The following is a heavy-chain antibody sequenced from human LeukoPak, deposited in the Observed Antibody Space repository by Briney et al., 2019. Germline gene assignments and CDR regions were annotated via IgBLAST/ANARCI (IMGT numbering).Heavy chain of an antibody. CDR2: IYYSGST. CDR3: ARILWSGGGAKMYAFDI. D-gene: IGHD2-21*01. Sequence: SETLSLTCTVSGGSISSSSYYWGWIRQPPGKGLEWIGSIYYSGSTYYNPSLKSRVTISVDTSKNQFSLKLSSVTAADTAVYYCARILWSGGGAKMYAFDIWGQGTMVTVSS. J-gene: IGHJ3*02. CDR1: GGSISSSSYY. V-gene: IGHV4-39*01.